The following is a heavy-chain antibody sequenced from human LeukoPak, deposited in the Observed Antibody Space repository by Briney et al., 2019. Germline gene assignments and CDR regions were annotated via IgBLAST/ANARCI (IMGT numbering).Heavy chain of an antibody. D-gene: IGHD2/OR15-2a*01. V-gene: IGHV3-74*01. CDR2: INSDGSWT. CDR1: GNYW. CDR3: VSFYETY. Sequence: GGSLRLSCAASGNYWMHWVRQAPGKGLVWVSHINSDGSWTSYADSVKGRFTISKDNAKDTVYLQMNGLRAEDTAVYYCVSFYETYWGRGTLVTVSS. J-gene: IGHJ4*02.